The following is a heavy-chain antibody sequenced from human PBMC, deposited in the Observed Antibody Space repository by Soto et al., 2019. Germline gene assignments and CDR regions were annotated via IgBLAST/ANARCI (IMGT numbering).Heavy chain of an antibody. CDR2: IYHSGST. CDR1: SGSISSSNW. V-gene: IGHV4-4*02. Sequence: VQLQESGPGLVKPSGTLSLTCAVSSGSISSSNWWSWVRQPPGKGLEWIGEIYHSGSTNYNPSLKSRVTISLDKSKNQFSLKLSSVTAADTAVYYCAMGELVPATVSAFDIWGQGTMVTVSS. CDR3: AMGELVPATVSAFDI. J-gene: IGHJ3*02. D-gene: IGHD1-26*01.